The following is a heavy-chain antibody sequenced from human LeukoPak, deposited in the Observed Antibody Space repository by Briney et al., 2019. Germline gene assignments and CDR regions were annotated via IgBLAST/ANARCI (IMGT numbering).Heavy chain of an antibody. CDR3: AGRSTGVRGVNGWFDP. D-gene: IGHD3-10*01. CDR2: IHTSGSS. Sequence: SETLSLTCNVSGDSMSNYYWNWVRQPAGKGLEWTGLIHTSGSSNYHPSLKSRVTMSVETSKNRVTLRLISVTAADTAIYYCAGRSTGVRGVNGWFDPWGQGTLVIVSS. CDR1: GDSMSNYY. J-gene: IGHJ5*02. V-gene: IGHV4-4*07.